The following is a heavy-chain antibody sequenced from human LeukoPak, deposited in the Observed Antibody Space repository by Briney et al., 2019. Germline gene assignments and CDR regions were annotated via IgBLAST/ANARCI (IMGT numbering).Heavy chain of an antibody. J-gene: IGHJ4*02. CDR3: AKGLYSSTWYAWDY. V-gene: IGHV3-9*01. CDR2: ISWNSGSI. D-gene: IGHD6-13*01. Sequence: SLLLSCAASGFTFNDYAMHWARQAPGKGLEWVSGISWNSGSIGYAGSVKGRFTISRDNAKNSLYLQMNSLRAEDTALYYRAKGLYSSTWYAWDYWGQGTLVTVSS. CDR1: GFTFNDYA.